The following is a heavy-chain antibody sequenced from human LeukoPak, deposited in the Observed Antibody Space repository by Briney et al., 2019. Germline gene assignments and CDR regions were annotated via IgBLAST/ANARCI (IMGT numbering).Heavy chain of an antibody. J-gene: IGHJ4*01. V-gene: IGHV3-21*01. CDR2: ISSSSSYI. Sequence: GGSLRLSCAASGFTFSSYSMNWVRQAPGKGLEWVSSISSSSSYIYYADSVKGRFTISRDNAKNSLYLQMNSLRAEDTAVYYCARDSPGYCSGGSCYGLDYWGQEPWSPSPQ. CDR1: GFTFSSYS. D-gene: IGHD2-15*01. CDR3: ARDSPGYCSGGSCYGLDY.